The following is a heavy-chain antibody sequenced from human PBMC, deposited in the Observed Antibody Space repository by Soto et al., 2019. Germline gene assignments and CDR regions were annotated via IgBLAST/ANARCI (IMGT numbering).Heavy chain of an antibody. V-gene: IGHV3-23*01. D-gene: IGHD2-15*01. CDR2: ISGSGGST. Sequence: EVQLLESGGGLVQPGGSLRLSCAASGFTFSSYAMSWVRQAPGKGLEWVSAISGSGGSTYYADSVKGRFTISRDNSKNKLYLQMNSLRAEDTAVYYCAKLPYCSGGSCYSGYSYHMDVWGKGTTVTVSS. J-gene: IGHJ6*03. CDR3: AKLPYCSGGSCYSGYSYHMDV. CDR1: GFTFSSYA.